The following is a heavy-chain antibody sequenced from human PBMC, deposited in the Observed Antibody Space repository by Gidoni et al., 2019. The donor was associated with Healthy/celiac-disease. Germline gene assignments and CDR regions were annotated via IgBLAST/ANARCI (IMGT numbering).Heavy chain of an antibody. Sequence: QVQLVQSGAEVKKPGASVKVSCKASGYTFTSYDINWVRQATGPGLEWMGWMNPNSCNTGYAQKFQGRVTMTRNTSISTAYMELSSLRSEDTAVYYCARGSYDYIWGSYRPLFDYWGQGTLVTVSS. CDR1: GYTFTSYD. CDR2: MNPNSCNT. V-gene: IGHV1-8*01. D-gene: IGHD3-16*02. J-gene: IGHJ4*02. CDR3: ARGSYDYIWGSYRPLFDY.